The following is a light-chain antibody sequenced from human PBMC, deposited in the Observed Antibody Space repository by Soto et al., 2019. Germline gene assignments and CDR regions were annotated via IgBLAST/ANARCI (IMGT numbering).Light chain of an antibody. J-gene: IGKJ4*01. CDR2: DAS. CDR3: QQYDNLPLT. V-gene: IGKV1-33*01. CDR1: QRISTW. Sequence: DIQMTQSPSTLSASVGDGVTITCRASQRISTWLAWYQQKPGKAPKLLIYDASNLETGVPSRFSGGGSGTDFTFTISSLQPEDIATYYCQQYDNLPLTFGGGTKVDI.